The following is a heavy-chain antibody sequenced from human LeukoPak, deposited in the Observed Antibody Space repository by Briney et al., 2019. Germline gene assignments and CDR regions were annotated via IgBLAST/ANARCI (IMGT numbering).Heavy chain of an antibody. Sequence: PSETLSLTCTVSGGSIRSSYYYWGWIRQPPGKGLEWIGSIYDSGSTYYNPSLKSRVTISVDTSKNQFSLKLSSVTAADTAVYYCARAAPGGSGSYSRYFDYWGQGTLVTVSS. V-gene: IGHV4-39*07. CDR2: IYDSGST. J-gene: IGHJ4*02. D-gene: IGHD3-10*01. CDR3: ARAAPGGSGSYSRYFDY. CDR1: GGSIRSSYYY.